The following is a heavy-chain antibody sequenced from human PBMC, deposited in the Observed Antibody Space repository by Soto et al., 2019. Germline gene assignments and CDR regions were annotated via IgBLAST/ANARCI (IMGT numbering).Heavy chain of an antibody. CDR2: VYYTGST. Sequence: SETLSLTCNVSGSSISSYYWSWIRRPPGKGLEWIGYVYYTGSTLYNPSLKSRVTISVDMSKKEFSLRLSSVIAADTAVFYCAREYANSPEAFDFWGQGALVTVSS. J-gene: IGHJ4*02. CDR1: GSSISSYY. CDR3: AREYANSPEAFDF. V-gene: IGHV4-59*01. D-gene: IGHD2-2*01.